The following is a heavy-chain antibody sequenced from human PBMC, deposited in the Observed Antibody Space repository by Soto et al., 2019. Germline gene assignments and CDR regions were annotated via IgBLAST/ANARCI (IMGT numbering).Heavy chain of an antibody. D-gene: IGHD2-8*01. CDR2: IIPIFGTA. CDR1: GGTFSSYA. J-gene: IGHJ4*02. Sequence: ASVKVSCKASGGTFSSYAISWVRQAPGQGLEWMGGIIPIFGTANYAQKFQGRVTITADESTSTAYMELSSLRSEDTAVYYCARQPASWYMLHPFDYWGQGTLVTVSS. V-gene: IGHV1-69*13. CDR3: ARQPASWYMLHPFDY.